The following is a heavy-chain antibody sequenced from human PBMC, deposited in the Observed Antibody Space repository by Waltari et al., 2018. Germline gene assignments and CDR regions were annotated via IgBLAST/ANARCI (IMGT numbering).Heavy chain of an antibody. V-gene: IGHV4-59*01. D-gene: IGHD1-1*01. J-gene: IGHJ4*02. Sequence: QVQLQESGPGLVKPSETLSLTCTVSGGSISSYYWSWIRQPPGKGLEWIGYIYYSGSTNYNPSLKSRVTISVDTSKNQFSLKLSSVTAADTAVYYCASTTGGVRSYFDYWGQGTLVTVSS. CDR3: ASTTGGVRSYFDY. CDR1: GGSISSYY. CDR2: IYYSGST.